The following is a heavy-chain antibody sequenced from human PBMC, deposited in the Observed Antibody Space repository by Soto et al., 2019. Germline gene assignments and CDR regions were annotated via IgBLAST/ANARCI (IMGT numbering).Heavy chain of an antibody. D-gene: IGHD2-15*01. Sequence: EVQLVESGGGLVKPGGSLRLSCAASGFTFSSYSMNWVRQAPGKGLEWVSSISSSSSYRYYADSVKGRFTISRDNAKNSLYLQMNSLRAEDTAVYYCAIARTVVSYFDYWGQGTLVTVSS. CDR3: AIARTVVSYFDY. CDR1: GFTFSSYS. J-gene: IGHJ4*02. V-gene: IGHV3-21*01. CDR2: ISSSSSYR.